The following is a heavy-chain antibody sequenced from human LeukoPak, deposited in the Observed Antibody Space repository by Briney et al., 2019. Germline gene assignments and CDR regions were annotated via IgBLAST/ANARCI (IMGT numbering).Heavy chain of an antibody. D-gene: IGHD2-21*02. J-gene: IGHJ4*02. Sequence: SQTLSLTCTVSGGSISSGSYYWSWIRQPPGKGLEWIGYIYYSGSTNYNPSLKSRVTISVDTSKNQFSLKLSSVTAADTAVYYCARGGNVVVTEGYFDYWGQGTLVTVSS. V-gene: IGHV4-61*01. CDR2: IYYSGST. CDR1: GGSISSGSYY. CDR3: ARGGNVVVTEGYFDY.